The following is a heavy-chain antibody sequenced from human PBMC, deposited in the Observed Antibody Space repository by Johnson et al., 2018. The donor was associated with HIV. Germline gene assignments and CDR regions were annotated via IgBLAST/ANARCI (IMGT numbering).Heavy chain of an antibody. CDR2: VGSDGDT. CDR1: EVTFPTYD. J-gene: IGHJ3*02. V-gene: IGHV3-13*01. Sequence: MLLVESGGGLVQPGGSLRLSCAASEVTFPTYDIHWVREATRKGLEWVSGVGSDGDTYSPGSVKGRFIISRENVKNSLYLQVNSLRAGGAAVDFCAKDRDYYGSGLIWGQGTMVTVSS. CDR3: AKDRDYYGSGLI. D-gene: IGHD3-10*01.